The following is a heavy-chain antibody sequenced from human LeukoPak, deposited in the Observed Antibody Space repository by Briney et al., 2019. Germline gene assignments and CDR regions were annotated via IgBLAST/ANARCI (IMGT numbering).Heavy chain of an antibody. D-gene: IGHD3-10*01. Sequence: PGGSLRLSCTASEFTFSNYAMSWVRQAPGKGLEWVAAISGDSVITFYADSVKGRFTISRDNSRNTLYLQLNSLRAEDTALYYCARAGSLWFGESKFDYWGQGTLVTVSS. V-gene: IGHV3-23*01. CDR3: ARAGSLWFGESKFDY. CDR1: EFTFSNYA. J-gene: IGHJ4*02. CDR2: ISGDSVIT.